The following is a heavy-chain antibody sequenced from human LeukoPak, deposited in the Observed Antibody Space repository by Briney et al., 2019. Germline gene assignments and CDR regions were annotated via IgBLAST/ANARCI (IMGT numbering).Heavy chain of an antibody. CDR1: GFTFSSYW. V-gene: IGHV3-74*01. CDR3: ARVSGWVYFDY. D-gene: IGHD6-19*01. CDR2: INSDGSST. Sequence: PGGSLRLSCAASGFTFSSYWMHWVRQAPGKRLVWVSRINSDGSSTSYADSVKGRFTISRDNAKNTLDLQMNSLRADDKAAYYCARVSGWVYFDYWGQGNPVTVSP. J-gene: IGHJ4*02.